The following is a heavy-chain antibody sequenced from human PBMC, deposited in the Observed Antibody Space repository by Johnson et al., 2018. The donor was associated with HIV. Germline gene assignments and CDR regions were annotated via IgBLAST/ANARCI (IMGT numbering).Heavy chain of an antibody. CDR1: GFIFSSYA. V-gene: IGHV3-30-3*01. Sequence: QVQLVESGGGVVQPGRSLRLSCAASGFIFSSYAMHWVRQAPGKGLEWVAVILYDGNNKYYADSVQGRFTISRDNSKNTLFLQMNSLRAEDTAVYYCARDWGTRGWDDAFDIWGQGTMVTVSS. CDR2: ILYDGNNK. D-gene: IGHD3-16*01. CDR3: ARDWGTRGWDDAFDI. J-gene: IGHJ3*02.